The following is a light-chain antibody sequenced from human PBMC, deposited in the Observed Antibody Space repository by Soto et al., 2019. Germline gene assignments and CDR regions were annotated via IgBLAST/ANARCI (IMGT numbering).Light chain of an antibody. J-gene: IGKJ5*01. CDR3: QKSSNWHPGAT. V-gene: IGKV3-11*01. CDR2: DAS. CDR1: QSVSSY. Sequence: EIVLTQSPATLSLSPGERATLSCRASQSVSSYLAWYQQKPGQAPRLLIYDASNRATGIPARFSGSGSGTDFTLTISSLEPEDFAVYYCQKSSNWHPGATFCQGTRLEIK.